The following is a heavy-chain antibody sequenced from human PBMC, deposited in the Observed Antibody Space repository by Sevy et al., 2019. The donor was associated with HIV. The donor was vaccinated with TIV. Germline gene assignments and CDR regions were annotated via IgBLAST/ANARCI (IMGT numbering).Heavy chain of an antibody. D-gene: IGHD3-22*01. CDR3: AKEGQDSSGYYYYYGMDV. Sequence: GESLKISCAASGFTFSSYAMSWVRQAPGKGLEWVSAISGSGGSTYYADSVKGRFTISRDNSKNTLYLQMNSLRAEDTDVYYCAKEGQDSSGYYYYYGMDVWGQGTTVTVSS. CDR1: GFTFSSYA. V-gene: IGHV3-23*01. J-gene: IGHJ6*02. CDR2: ISGSGGST.